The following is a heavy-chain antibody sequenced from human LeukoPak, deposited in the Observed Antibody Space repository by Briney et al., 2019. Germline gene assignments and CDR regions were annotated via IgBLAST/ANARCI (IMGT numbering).Heavy chain of an antibody. Sequence: SETLSLTCTVSDDSITSNYWTWVRQTPGKGLEWIGDIYDSESTLYNPSLEGRVIISMDTSKSHFSLHLKSVTAADTAVYYCATQSCTNWGQGTLVIVSS. J-gene: IGHJ4*01. CDR1: DDSITSNY. CDR2: IYDSEST. CDR3: ATQSCTN. V-gene: IGHV4-59*08.